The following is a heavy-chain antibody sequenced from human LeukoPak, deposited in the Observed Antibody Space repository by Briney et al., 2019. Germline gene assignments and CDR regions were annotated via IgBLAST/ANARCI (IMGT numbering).Heavy chain of an antibody. CDR2: INPNSGGT. D-gene: IGHD3-22*01. CDR1: GYTFTGYY. Sequence: ASVKVSCKASGYTFTGYYMHWVRQAPGQGLEWMGLINPNSGGTNNAQRFQGRVNMTRETSMGTANMELSRLRSDASAVYYCARYVYASSGSSSDAFDIWGQGTMVTVSS. J-gene: IGHJ3*02. V-gene: IGHV1-2*02. CDR3: ARYVYASSGSSSDAFDI.